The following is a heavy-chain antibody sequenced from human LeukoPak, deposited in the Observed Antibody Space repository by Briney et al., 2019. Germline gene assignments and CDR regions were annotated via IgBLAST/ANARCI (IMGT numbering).Heavy chain of an antibody. CDR3: ARGLWFGDENPPYFDY. J-gene: IGHJ4*02. CDR2: INHNGST. V-gene: IGHV4-34*01. D-gene: IGHD3-10*01. Sequence: SETLSLTCAVYGGSFSGYYWSWIRQPPGKGLEWIGEINHNGSTNYNPSLKSRVTISVDTTKNQFSLKLSSVTAADTAVYYCARGLWFGDENPPYFDYWGQGILVTVSS. CDR1: GGSFSGYY.